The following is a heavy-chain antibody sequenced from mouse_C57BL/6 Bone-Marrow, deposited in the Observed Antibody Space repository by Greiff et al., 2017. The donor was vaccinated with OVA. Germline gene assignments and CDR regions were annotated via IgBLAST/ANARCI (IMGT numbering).Heavy chain of an antibody. J-gene: IGHJ3*01. CDR2: IYPRSGNT. CDR1: GYTFTSYG. CDR3: AREGIFYYDYDGAY. V-gene: IGHV1-81*01. D-gene: IGHD2-4*01. Sequence: VKLQESGAELARPGASVKLSCKASGYTFTSYGISWVKQRTGQGLEWIGEIYPRSGNTYYNEKFKGKATLTADKSSSTAYMELRSLTSEDSAVYFCAREGIFYYDYDGAYWGQGTLVTVSA.